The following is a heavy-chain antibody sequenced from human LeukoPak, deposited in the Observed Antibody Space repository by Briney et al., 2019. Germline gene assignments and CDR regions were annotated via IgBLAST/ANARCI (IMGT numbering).Heavy chain of an antibody. J-gene: IGHJ3*02. CDR2: IIPIFGTA. D-gene: IGHD3-9*01. CDR1: RGTLSSYA. V-gene: IGHV1-69*05. CDR3: ASVYNYDILTGCYSEDASDI. Sequence: SVKVSCKASRGTLSSYAISWVREAPGQGLEWMGGIIPIFGTANYAQKTQGRVTITTDESTSTAYMELSSLRSEATAVYSGASVYNYDILTGCYSEDASDIWGQGTMVTVSS.